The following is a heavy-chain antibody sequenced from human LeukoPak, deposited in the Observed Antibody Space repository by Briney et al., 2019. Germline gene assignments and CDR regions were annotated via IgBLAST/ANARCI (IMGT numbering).Heavy chain of an antibody. CDR3: ARQGRRMGYDFCSGYRHIDY. CDR1: GGSISSSSYY. D-gene: IGHD3-3*01. J-gene: IGHJ4*02. V-gene: IGHV4-39*01. CDR2: IYYSGST. Sequence: PSETLSLTCTVSGGSISSSSYYWRWIRQPPGKGLEWIGSIYYSGSTYYKPSLKSRVTISVDTSKNQFSLKVSSVTAADAAVYYCARQGRRMGYDFCSGYRHIDYWGQGTLVTVSS.